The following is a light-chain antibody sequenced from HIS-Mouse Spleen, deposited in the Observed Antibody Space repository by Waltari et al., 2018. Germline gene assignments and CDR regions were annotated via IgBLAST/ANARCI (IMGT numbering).Light chain of an antibody. CDR3: SSYTSSSTYV. Sequence: QSALTQPASVSGPPGQAITISCTGTSSDAGGYNDLSWYQHHPGKAPKLMIYDVSNRPSGVSNRFSGSKSGNTASLTISGLQAEDEADYYCSSYTSSSTYVFGTGTKVTVL. J-gene: IGLJ1*01. CDR2: DVS. CDR1: SSDAGGYND. V-gene: IGLV2-14*03.